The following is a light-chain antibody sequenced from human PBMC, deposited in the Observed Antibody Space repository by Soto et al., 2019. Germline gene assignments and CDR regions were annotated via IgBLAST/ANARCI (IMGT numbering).Light chain of an antibody. CDR3: QQCYMGWT. J-gene: IGKJ1*01. V-gene: IGKV1-5*01. CDR1: QSIGRF. Sequence: DIPMTQSPSTLSASVGDRVTITSRASQSIGRFLAWYQHQPGKAPKLLIYDASTLESGVPSRFSGTGSGTEFTFSITSLQPEDFGTYYCQQCYMGWTFGQGTKVDFK. CDR2: DAS.